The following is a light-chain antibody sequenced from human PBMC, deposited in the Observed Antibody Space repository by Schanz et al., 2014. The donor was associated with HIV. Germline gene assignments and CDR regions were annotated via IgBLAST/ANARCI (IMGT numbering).Light chain of an antibody. Sequence: EIVMTQSPATLSVSPGERATLSCRASQSISTNLAWYQQKPGQAPRLLIYGASTRATGVPARFIGSGSETDFTLTISRLEPEDFAVYYCQQYAALPQTFGQGTKLEI. J-gene: IGKJ2*01. CDR3: QQYAALPQT. CDR1: QSISTN. CDR2: GAS. V-gene: IGKV3-15*01.